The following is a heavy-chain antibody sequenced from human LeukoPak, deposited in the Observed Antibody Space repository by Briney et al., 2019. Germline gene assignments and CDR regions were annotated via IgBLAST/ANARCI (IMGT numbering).Heavy chain of an antibody. Sequence: SETLSLTCAVYCVSFSGYFWSWIRQPPGKGREWSGEINHSGSTNYNPSLKSRVTISVDTSKNQFSLKLSSVTAADTAEYYCARGSNSIPGRHDAFDIWGQGTMVTVSS. CDR1: CVSFSGYF. V-gene: IGHV4-34*01. D-gene: IGHD4-23*01. CDR2: INHSGST. J-gene: IGHJ3*02. CDR3: ARGSNSIPGRHDAFDI.